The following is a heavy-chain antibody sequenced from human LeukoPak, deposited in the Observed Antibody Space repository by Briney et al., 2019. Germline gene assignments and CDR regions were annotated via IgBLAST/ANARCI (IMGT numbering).Heavy chain of an antibody. D-gene: IGHD2-15*01. J-gene: IGHJ4*02. CDR3: ARRQCSGGSCYCFDS. CDR2: IHPGDSST. CDR1: GSNFSNYW. Sequence: GESLQISCKGFGSNFSNYWIGWVRQLPGKGLEWMGIIHPGDSSTRYSPSLQGQVTILSDKSINTAYLQWSSLKASDTAMYYCARRQCSGGSCYCFDSWGQGTLVTVSS. V-gene: IGHV5-51*01.